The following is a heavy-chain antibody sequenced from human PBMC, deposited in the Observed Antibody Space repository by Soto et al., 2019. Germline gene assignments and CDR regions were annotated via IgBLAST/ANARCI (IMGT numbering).Heavy chain of an antibody. Sequence: ASVKVSCKASGFTFTDYGIAWVRQAPGQGLEWMAWISPYNGNTNYAQNVQGRVTVTTDTSTSTVYMELRRLTSDDTAVYYCAREYLDYYDTSGYYYWGQGXLVTVSS. J-gene: IGHJ4*02. CDR1: GFTFTDYG. D-gene: IGHD3-22*01. CDR2: ISPYNGNT. V-gene: IGHV1-18*04. CDR3: AREYLDYYDTSGYYY.